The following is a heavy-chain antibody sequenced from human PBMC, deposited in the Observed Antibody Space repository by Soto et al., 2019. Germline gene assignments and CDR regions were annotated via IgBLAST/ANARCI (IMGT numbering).Heavy chain of an antibody. D-gene: IGHD3-22*01. CDR3: AREAGRVDGITMIVVSAAFDI. CDR1: GYTFTGYY. J-gene: IGHJ3*02. V-gene: IGHV1-2*04. Sequence: ASVKVSCKASGYTFTGYYMHWVRQAPGQGLEWMGWINPNSGGTNYAQKFQGWVTMTRDTSISTAYTELSSLRSEDTAVYYCAREAGRVDGITMIVVSAAFDIWGQGTMVTVSS. CDR2: INPNSGGT.